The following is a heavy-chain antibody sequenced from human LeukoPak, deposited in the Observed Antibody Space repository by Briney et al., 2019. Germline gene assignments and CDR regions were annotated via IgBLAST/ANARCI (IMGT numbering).Heavy chain of an antibody. V-gene: IGHV4-39*01. J-gene: IGHJ5*02. CDR1: GGSIGSSSYY. CDR2: IYYSGST. Sequence: PSETLSLTCTVSGGSIGSSSYYWGWIRQPPGKGLEWIGSIYYSGSTYYNPSLKSRVTISVDTSKNQFSLKLSSVTAADTAVYYCARHSAVLRYFDWFPNWFDPWGQGTLVTVSS. CDR3: ARHSAVLRYFDWFPNWFDP. D-gene: IGHD3-9*01.